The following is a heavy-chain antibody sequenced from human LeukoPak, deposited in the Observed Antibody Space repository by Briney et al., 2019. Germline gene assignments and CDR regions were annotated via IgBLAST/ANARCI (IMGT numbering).Heavy chain of an antibody. J-gene: IGHJ4*02. V-gene: IGHV3-64*01. CDR3: ARDQGYDNSGYNLFDS. CDR2: ISTNGDTT. D-gene: IGHD3-22*01. Sequence: GGSLRLFCATSGFTLSSYAMHWVRQAPGKGLEYVSAISTNGDTTYYTNSVKDRFTISRDNSKNTLYLQMGSLSPENMAVYYCARDQGYDNSGYNLFDSWGQGALVTVSA. CDR1: GFTLSSYA.